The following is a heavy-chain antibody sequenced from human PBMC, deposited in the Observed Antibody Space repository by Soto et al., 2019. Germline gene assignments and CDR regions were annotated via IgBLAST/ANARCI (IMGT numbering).Heavy chain of an antibody. D-gene: IGHD2-2*03. Sequence: QVQLVQSGAEVKKPGSSVKVSCKASGGTFSSYAISGVRQAPGQGLEWMGGIIPIFGTANYAQKFQGRVTITADESTSKAYMELSSVRSEGPAVYYRARGWVLGIVLVPAALSGMDVWGHGTTVHVSS. CDR1: GGTFSSYA. CDR3: ARGWVLGIVLVPAALSGMDV. V-gene: IGHV1-69*12. J-gene: IGHJ6*02. CDR2: IIPIFGTA.